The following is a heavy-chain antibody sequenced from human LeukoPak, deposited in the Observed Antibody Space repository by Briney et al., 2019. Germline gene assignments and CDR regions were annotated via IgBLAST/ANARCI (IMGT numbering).Heavy chain of an antibody. CDR1: GFSFSSYW. V-gene: IGHV3-7*01. J-gene: IGHJ4*02. CDR2: INPDGSNM. Sequence: GGSLRLSCAASGFSFSSYWMSWVRQAPGKGLEWVANINPDGSNMLYVDSVKGRFTISRDNAKNSLYLQMNNLRAEATAVYFCVSGFLQWLYWGQGTLVTVSS. D-gene: IGHD3-3*01. CDR3: VSGFLQWLY.